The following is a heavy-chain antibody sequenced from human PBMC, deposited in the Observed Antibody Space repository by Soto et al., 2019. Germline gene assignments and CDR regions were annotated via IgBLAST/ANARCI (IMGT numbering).Heavy chain of an antibody. CDR3: ARSDNRNSLYGVDV. D-gene: IGHD1-7*01. V-gene: IGHV4-34*01. CDR1: VGSLSGYY. CDR2: INHRGSS. J-gene: IGHJ6*02. Sequence: LSLTCAVNVGSLSGYYWSWIRQSPGKGLEWIGEINHRGSSDYNPSLKSRVTISIDASKNHVTLELTSVTAADTAVYYCARSDNRNSLYGVDVWGQGTAVTVSS.